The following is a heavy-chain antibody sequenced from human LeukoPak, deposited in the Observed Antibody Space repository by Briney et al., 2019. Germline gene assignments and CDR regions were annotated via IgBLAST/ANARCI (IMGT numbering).Heavy chain of an antibody. Sequence: SETLSLTCTVSGGSISSYYWSWIRQPPGKGLEWIGYIYYSGSTNYNPSLKSRVTISVDTSKNQFSLKLSSVTAADTAVYYCARGIIAVANDYYYYYGMDVWGQGTTVTVSS. V-gene: IGHV4-59*01. J-gene: IGHJ6*02. CDR2: IYYSGST. D-gene: IGHD6-19*01. CDR3: ARGIIAVANDYYYYYGMDV. CDR1: GGSISSYY.